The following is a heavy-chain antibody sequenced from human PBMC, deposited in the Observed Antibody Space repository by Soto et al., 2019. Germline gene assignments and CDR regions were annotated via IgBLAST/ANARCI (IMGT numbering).Heavy chain of an antibody. CDR2: TYYRSKWYN. CDR3: ARNPSGDDSSGYYYPPPDFDI. Sequence: SQTLSLTCAISGDSVSSNSAAWNWIRQSPSRGLEWLGRTYYRSKWYNDYAVSVKSRITINPDTSKNQFSLQLNSVTPEDTAVYYCARNPSGDDSSGYYYPPPDFDIWGQGTMVTV. CDR1: GDSVSSNSAA. V-gene: IGHV6-1*01. D-gene: IGHD3-22*01. J-gene: IGHJ3*02.